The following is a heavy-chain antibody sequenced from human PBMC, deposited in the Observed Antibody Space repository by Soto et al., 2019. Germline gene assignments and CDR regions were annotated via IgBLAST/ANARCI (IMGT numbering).Heavy chain of an antibody. CDR1: GYTFTSYG. D-gene: IGHD3-3*01. CDR2: ISAYNGNT. CDR3: ARDGEITIFGVVAKDAFDI. Sequence: EASVKVSCKASGYTFTSYGISWVRQAPGQGLEWMGWISAYNGNTNYAQKLQGRVTMTTDTSTSTAYMELRGLRSDDTAVYYCARDGEITIFGVVAKDAFDIWGQGTMVTVSS. J-gene: IGHJ3*02. V-gene: IGHV1-18*01.